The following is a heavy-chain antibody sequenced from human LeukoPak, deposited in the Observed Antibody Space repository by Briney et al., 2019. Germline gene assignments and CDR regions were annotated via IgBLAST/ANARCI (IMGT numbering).Heavy chain of an antibody. CDR1: GFXFSSYN. CDR2: IKSKAAGGTT. D-gene: IGHD4-17*01. CDR3: ATEYYGAYNY. V-gene: IGHV3-15*01. J-gene: IGHJ4*02. Sequence: PGGSLRLSCAASGFXFSSYNMNWVRQAPGKGLEWVARIKSKAAGGTTDYAARVKGRFTISRDGSKDTLYLQMNSLKTEDIAVYYCATEYYGAYNYWGQGALVTVSS.